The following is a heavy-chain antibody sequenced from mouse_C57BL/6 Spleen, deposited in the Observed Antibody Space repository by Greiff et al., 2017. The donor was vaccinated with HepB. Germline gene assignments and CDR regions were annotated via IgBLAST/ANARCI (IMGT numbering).Heavy chain of an antibody. J-gene: IGHJ3*01. CDR1: GFNIKNTY. D-gene: IGHD2-4*01. Sequence: EVMLVESVAELVRPGASVKLSCTASGFNIKNTYMHWVKQRPEQGLEWIGRIDPANGNTKYAPKFQGKATITADTSSNTAYLQLSSLTSEDTAIYYCAFYDYDGAWFAYWGQGTLVTVSA. CDR3: AFYDYDGAWFAY. CDR2: IDPANGNT. V-gene: IGHV14-3*01.